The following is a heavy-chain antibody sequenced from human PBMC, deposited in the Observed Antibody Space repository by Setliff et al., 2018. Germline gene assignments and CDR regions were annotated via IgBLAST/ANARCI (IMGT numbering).Heavy chain of an antibody. Sequence: SETLSLTCTVSGGSISSSSYYWGWIRQPPGKGLEWIGSIYYSGSTYYNPSLKSRVTISVDTSKNQFSLKLSSVTAADTAVYYCARGPPGYNPYHWFDPWGQGTLVTVSS. J-gene: IGHJ5*02. D-gene: IGHD5-12*01. V-gene: IGHV4-39*07. CDR3: ARGPPGYNPYHWFDP. CDR2: IYYSGST. CDR1: GGSISSSSYY.